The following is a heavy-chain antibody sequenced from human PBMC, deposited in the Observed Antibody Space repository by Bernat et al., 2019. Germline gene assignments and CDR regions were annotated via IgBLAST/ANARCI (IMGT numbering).Heavy chain of an antibody. V-gene: IGHV3-33*01. D-gene: IGHD2-21*02. J-gene: IGHJ4*02. CDR1: GYTFSSHG. Sequence: QVQLLESGGGVVQPGRSLRLSCVASGYTFSSHGVHWFRQAPGKGLEWVAAIWYDGSNQYYADSVKGRFTISRDNSQNTVYLQMNSLRAEDTAMYYCVREYGDQTDYWGQGTLVIVSS. CDR2: IWYDGSNQ. CDR3: VREYGDQTDY.